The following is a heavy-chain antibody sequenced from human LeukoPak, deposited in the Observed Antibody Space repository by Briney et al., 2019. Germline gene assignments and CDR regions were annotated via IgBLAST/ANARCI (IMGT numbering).Heavy chain of an antibody. CDR1: GFTFSSYA. V-gene: IGHV3-23*01. J-gene: IGHJ4*02. D-gene: IGHD3-10*01. Sequence: GGSLRLSCAASGFTFSSYAMSWVRQAPGKGLEWVSAISGSGGSTYYADSVKGRFTISRDNSKNTLYLQMNSLRAEDTAVYYCAKDGTYYYGSGNFDYWGQGTVVTVSS. CDR3: AKDGTYYYGSGNFDY. CDR2: ISGSGGST.